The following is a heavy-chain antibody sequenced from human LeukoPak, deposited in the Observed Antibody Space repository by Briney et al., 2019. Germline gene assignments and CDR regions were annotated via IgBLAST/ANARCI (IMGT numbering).Heavy chain of an antibody. CDR1: GGTFSSYA. CDR3: AIQLFGRDGYNYVLGAFDI. V-gene: IGHV1-69*04. J-gene: IGHJ3*02. Sequence: ASVKVSCKASGGTFSSYAISWVRQAPGQGLEWMGRIIPILGIANYAQKFQGRVTITADKSTSTAYMELSSLRSEDTAVYYCAIQLFGRDGYNYVLGAFDIWGQGTMVTVSS. CDR2: IIPILGIA. D-gene: IGHD5-24*01.